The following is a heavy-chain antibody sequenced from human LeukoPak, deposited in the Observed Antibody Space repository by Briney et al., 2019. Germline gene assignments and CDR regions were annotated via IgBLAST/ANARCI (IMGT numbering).Heavy chain of an antibody. V-gene: IGHV3-30*02. J-gene: IGHJ4*02. CDR2: IRYDGSNK. CDR1: GFTFSSYG. CDR3: AKDGETYYYGSGSYYGQFDY. D-gene: IGHD3-10*01. Sequence: PGGSLRLSCAASGFTFSSYGMHWVRQAPGKGLEWVTFIRYDGSNKYYADSVKGRFTISRDDSKNTLYLQMNSLRAEDTALYYCAKDGETYYYGSGSYYGQFDYWGQGTLVTVS.